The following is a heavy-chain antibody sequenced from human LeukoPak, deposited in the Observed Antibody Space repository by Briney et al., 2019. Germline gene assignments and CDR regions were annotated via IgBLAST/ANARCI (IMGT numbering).Heavy chain of an antibody. J-gene: IGHJ3*02. D-gene: IGHD1-26*01. V-gene: IGHV3-21*01. CDR1: GLTFSSYS. Sequence: GGSLRLSCAASGLTFSSYSMNWVRQAPGKGLEWVSSISSSSSYIYYADSVKGRFTISRDNAKNSLYLQMNSLRAEDTAVYYCAIVGATTGAFDIWGQGTMVTVSS. CDR2: ISSSSSYI. CDR3: AIVGATTGAFDI.